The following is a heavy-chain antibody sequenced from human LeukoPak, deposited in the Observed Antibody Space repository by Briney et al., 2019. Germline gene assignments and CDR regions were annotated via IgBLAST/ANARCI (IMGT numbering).Heavy chain of an antibody. CDR3: AKDQWLVLNY. Sequence: PGGTLRLSCAASAFTFSSYGMSWVRQAPGKGLEWVSAISGDGRDILYADAVKGRFTISRDNSKNTLYLQMNSLRSDDTALYYCAKDQWLVLNYWGQGTLVTVSS. D-gene: IGHD6-19*01. V-gene: IGHV3-23*01. CDR1: AFTFSSYG. CDR2: ISGDGRDI. J-gene: IGHJ4*02.